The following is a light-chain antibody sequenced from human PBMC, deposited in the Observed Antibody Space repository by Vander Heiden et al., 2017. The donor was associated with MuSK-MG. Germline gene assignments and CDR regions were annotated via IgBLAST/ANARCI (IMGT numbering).Light chain of an antibody. Sequence: DIVMTQPPDTLAVSLGERAAINCKSSQSLFYSPNNNNYLAWYQQRPGQPPKLLIYWASTRESGVPDRFSGSGSGTDFTLTISSLQAEDVAVYYCQQDDSTPLTFGGGTKVEIK. V-gene: IGKV4-1*01. CDR2: WAS. J-gene: IGKJ4*01. CDR3: QQDDSTPLT. CDR1: QSLFYSPNNNNY.